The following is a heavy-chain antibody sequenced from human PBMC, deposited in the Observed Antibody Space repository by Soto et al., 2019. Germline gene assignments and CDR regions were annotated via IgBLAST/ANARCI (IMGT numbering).Heavy chain of an antibody. CDR1: GFTFSSYG. D-gene: IGHD6-13*01. CDR2: IWYDGSNT. Sequence: QVQLVESGGGVVQPGRSLRLSCAASGFTFSSYGMHWVRQAPGKGLEWVAVIWYDGSNTYYADSVKGRFTISRDNSKNTLYLQMNSLRAEDTAVYYCARGSRHSSSWLDYWGQGTLVTVSS. CDR3: ARGSRHSSSWLDY. V-gene: IGHV3-33*01. J-gene: IGHJ4*02.